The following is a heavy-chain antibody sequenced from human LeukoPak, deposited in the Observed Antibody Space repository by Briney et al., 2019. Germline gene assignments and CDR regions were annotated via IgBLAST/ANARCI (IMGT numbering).Heavy chain of an antibody. V-gene: IGHV4-4*09. D-gene: IGHD7-27*01. Sequence: SETLSLTCSVSGGSVNSYYWSWIRQPPGKGLEWIGYIYTTGRTNYNPSLKSRVTISVDTSKNQFSLKLSSVTAADTAVYYCAKILGSGVWYGFDIWGQGTMVNVSS. CDR2: IYTTGRT. CDR1: GGSVNSYY. CDR3: AKILGSGVWYGFDI. J-gene: IGHJ3*02.